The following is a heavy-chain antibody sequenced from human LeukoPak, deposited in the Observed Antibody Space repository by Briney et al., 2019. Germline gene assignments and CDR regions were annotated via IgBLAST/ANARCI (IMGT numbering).Heavy chain of an antibody. Sequence: GSVNVSCKASAYTFTDYYVHWVRQAPGQGLEWMGRINPSSGDTNYAQNFQGRVTMTRDTSISTAYMELSRLRSDDTAVYYCATTSGYFYYWGQGTLVTVSS. CDR3: ATTSGYFYY. CDR2: INPSSGDT. J-gene: IGHJ4*02. D-gene: IGHD1-26*01. CDR1: AYTFTDYY. V-gene: IGHV1-2*06.